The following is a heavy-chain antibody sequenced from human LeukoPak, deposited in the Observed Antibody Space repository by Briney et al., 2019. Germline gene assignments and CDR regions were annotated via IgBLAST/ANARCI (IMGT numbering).Heavy chain of an antibody. CDR3: ARFGASGYDYVWGSYRYTYAFDI. CDR2: INSDGSST. D-gene: IGHD3-16*02. CDR1: GFTFSSYW. J-gene: IGHJ3*02. V-gene: IGHV3-74*01. Sequence: GGSLRLSCAASGFTFSSYWTHWVRQAPGKGLVWVSRINSDGSSTSYADSVKGRFTISRDNAKNTLYLQMNSLRAEDAAVYYCARFGASGYDYVWGSYRYTYAFDIWGQGTMVTVSS.